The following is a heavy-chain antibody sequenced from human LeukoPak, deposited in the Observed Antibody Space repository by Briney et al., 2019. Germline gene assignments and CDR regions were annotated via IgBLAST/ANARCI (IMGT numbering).Heavy chain of an antibody. D-gene: IGHD3-22*01. CDR2: ISAYNGNT. J-gene: IGHJ4*02. CDR3: ARAGVYYYDSSGYYY. V-gene: IGHV1-18*01. Sequence: GASVKVSCEASGYTFTSYGISWVRQAPGQGLEWMGWISAYNGNTNYAQKLQGRVTMTTDTSTSTAYMELRSLRSDDTAVYYCARAGVYYYDSSGYYYWGQGTLVTVSS. CDR1: GYTFTSYG.